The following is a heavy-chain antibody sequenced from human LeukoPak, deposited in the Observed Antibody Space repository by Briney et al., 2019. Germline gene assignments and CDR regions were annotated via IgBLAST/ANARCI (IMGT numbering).Heavy chain of an antibody. J-gene: IGHJ2*01. D-gene: IGHD1-14*01. CDR3: ARRGPVYWYFDL. V-gene: IGHV5-51*01. Sequence: GESLKISCKGSGYRFTSYWIGWVRQMPGKGLEWMGIIYAGDSDTRYSPSFQGQVTISADKSISTPYLQWNSPKASDTAMYYCARRGPVYWYFDLWGRGTLVTVSS. CDR1: GYRFTSYW. CDR2: IYAGDSDT.